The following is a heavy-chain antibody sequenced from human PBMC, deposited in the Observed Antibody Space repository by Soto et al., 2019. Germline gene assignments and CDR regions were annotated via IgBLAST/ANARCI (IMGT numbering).Heavy chain of an antibody. CDR3: AKAGGRILDC. J-gene: IGHJ4*02. V-gene: IGHV3-30*18. CDR1: GFTFSSYG. D-gene: IGHD3-16*01. Sequence: QVQLVESGGGVVQPGRSLRLSCAASGFTFSSYGMHWVRQAPGKGLEWVAVISYDGSNKYYADSVKGRFTTSRDNSKNTLYLQMNSLRAEDTAVYYCAKAGGRILDCWGQGTLVTVSS. CDR2: ISYDGSNK.